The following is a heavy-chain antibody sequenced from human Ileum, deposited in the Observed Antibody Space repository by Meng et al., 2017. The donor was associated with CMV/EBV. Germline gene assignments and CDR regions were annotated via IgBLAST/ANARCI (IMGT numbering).Heavy chain of an antibody. Sequence: QLVQSGGEVKKPGASVKVSCKTSGYSFLTYAISWVRQAPGQGLEWIGWINTYKGNTGYAQKFQGRVTLTRDASTNIAYMELTSLRSDDTAVYYCARGSGPPGDYWGQGTLVTVSS. V-gene: IGHV1-18*01. CDR2: INTYKGNT. D-gene: IGHD3-10*01. CDR1: GYSFLTYA. J-gene: IGHJ4*02. CDR3: ARGSGPPGDY.